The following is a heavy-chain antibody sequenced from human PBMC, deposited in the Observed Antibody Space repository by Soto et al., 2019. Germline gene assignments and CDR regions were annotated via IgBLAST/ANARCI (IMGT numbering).Heavy chain of an antibody. J-gene: IGHJ1*01. CDR1: GFTFSTYS. D-gene: IGHD2-15*01. V-gene: IGHV3-21*01. CDR2: ISSNSRYI. CDR3: ARDSGYCSGGSCYPGYFQY. Sequence: PGGSLRLSCAASGFTFSTYSMNWVRQAPGKGLEWVSSISSNSRYIYYADSVKGRFTISRDNAKNSLDLQMHSLRDEDTAVYYCARDSGYCSGGSCYPGYFQYWGQGALVTVSS.